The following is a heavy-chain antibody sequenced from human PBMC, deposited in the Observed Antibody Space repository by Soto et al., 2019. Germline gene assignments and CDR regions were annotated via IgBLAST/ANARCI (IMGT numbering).Heavy chain of an antibody. Sequence: GGSLRLSCSASGFNFGVHAMSWVRQAPGKGLEWVGFIRRKAYGGTTDYAASVKGRFTISRDDSKSIAYLYMNSLKIEDTAVYYCTRSLSLDFDSWGQGTLVTVSS. J-gene: IGHJ4*02. CDR1: GFNFGVHA. CDR3: TRSLSLDFDS. CDR2: IRRKAYGGTT. V-gene: IGHV3-49*04.